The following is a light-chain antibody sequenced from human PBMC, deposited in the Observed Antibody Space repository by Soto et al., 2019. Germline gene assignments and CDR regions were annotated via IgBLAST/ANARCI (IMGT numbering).Light chain of an antibody. CDR3: QQYNDWPLT. CDR1: QSVSSN. J-gene: IGKJ1*01. CDR2: GAF. Sequence: EIVMTQSAVTLSLSPGERFTLSCRASQSVSSNLAWDQQKPGQAPSLLIYGAFTRATGIPARFSGTGSGTEFTLTISSLQSEDFALYYCQQYNDWPLTFGQGPRWIS. V-gene: IGKV3-15*01.